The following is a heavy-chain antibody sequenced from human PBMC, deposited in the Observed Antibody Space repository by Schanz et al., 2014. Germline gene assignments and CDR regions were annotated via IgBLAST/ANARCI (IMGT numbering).Heavy chain of an antibody. Sequence: QVQLVESGGGVVQPGRSLRLSCAASGFTFSNSPLHWVRQAPGKGLDWVAVISYHGSERYYADSVKGRFTISRDNSKNTLYLQMDSLRPEDTAVYYCAKQFLSYYFYGMDVWGQGTTVSVSS. CDR2: ISYHGSER. V-gene: IGHV3-30*18. J-gene: IGHJ6*02. CDR3: AKQFLSYYFYGMDV. CDR1: GFTFSNSP.